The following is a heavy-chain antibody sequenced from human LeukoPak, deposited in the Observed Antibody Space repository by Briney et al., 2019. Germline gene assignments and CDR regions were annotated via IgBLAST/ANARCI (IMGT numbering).Heavy chain of an antibody. Sequence: ASVKVSCKASGYTFTTYNISWVRQAPGQGLEWMGWISAYNGNTNYVQKFQGRVTMTTDTSTHTAYMELRSLRSDDTAVYYCARGSHRLYDYVWGTYESKDYWGQGTLVTVSS. CDR1: GYTFTTYN. J-gene: IGHJ4*02. CDR2: ISAYNGNT. D-gene: IGHD3-16*01. V-gene: IGHV1-18*01. CDR3: ARGSHRLYDYVWGTYESKDY.